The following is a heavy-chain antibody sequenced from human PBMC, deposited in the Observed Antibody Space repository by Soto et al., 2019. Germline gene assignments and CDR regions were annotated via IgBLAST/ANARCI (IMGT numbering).Heavy chain of an antibody. Sequence: QVQLVESGGGVVQPGRSLRLSCAASGFTFSSYAMHWVRQAPGKGLEWVAVISYDGSNKYYADSVKGRFTISRDNSKNTLYLQMNSLRAEDTAVYYCARDEQLVLNYYYYYGMDVW. J-gene: IGHJ6*01. CDR3: ARDEQLVLNYYYYYGMDV. CDR2: ISYDGSNK. CDR1: GFTFSSYA. V-gene: IGHV3-30-3*01. D-gene: IGHD6-13*01.